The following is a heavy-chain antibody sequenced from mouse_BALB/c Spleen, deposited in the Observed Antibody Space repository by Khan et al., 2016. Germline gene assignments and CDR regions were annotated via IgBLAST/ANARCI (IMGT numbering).Heavy chain of an antibody. J-gene: IGHJ4*01. CDR2: INSNGGNT. V-gene: IGHV5-6-3*01. CDR1: GFTFSHYG. CDR3: AREGIYSGYTMDY. D-gene: IGHD1-1*01. Sequence: EVELVESGGGLVRPGGSLKLSCVASGFTFSHYGMSWVRQTPDKRLELVASINSNGGNTYYQDSVKGRFTISRDNAKNTLYLQMSSLKSEDTAMYCCAREGIYSGYTMDYWGQGTSVTVSS.